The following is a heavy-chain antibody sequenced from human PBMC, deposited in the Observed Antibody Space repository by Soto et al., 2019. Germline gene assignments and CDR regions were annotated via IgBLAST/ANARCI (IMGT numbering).Heavy chain of an antibody. CDR2: ISGSGGST. D-gene: IGHD6-13*01. V-gene: IGHV3-23*01. J-gene: IGHJ4*02. Sequence: EVQLLESGGGLVQPGGSLRLSCAASGFTFSSYAMSWVRQAPGKGLEWVSAISGSGGSTYYADSVKGRFTISRDNSKNRLYLQMNSLRAEGTAVYSCAYSSTPFDYWGQGTLVTVSS. CDR1: GFTFSSYA. CDR3: AYSSTPFDY.